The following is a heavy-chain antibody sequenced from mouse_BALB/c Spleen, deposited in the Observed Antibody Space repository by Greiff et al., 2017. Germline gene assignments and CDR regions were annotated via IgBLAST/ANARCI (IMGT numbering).Heavy chain of an antibody. V-gene: IGHV1-54*01. J-gene: IGHJ3*01. CDR2: INPGSGGT. CDR3: ASFITTATWFAY. CDR1: GYAFTNYL. Sequence: QVQLKQSGAELVRPGTSVKVSCKASGYAFTNYLIERVKQRPGQGLEWIGVINPGSGGTNYNEKFKVKATLTADKSSSTAYMQLSSLTSDDSAVYFCASFITTATWFAYWGQGTLVTVSA. D-gene: IGHD1-2*01.